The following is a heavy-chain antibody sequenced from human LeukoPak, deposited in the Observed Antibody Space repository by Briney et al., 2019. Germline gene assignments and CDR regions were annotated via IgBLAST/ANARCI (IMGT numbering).Heavy chain of an antibody. CDR3: AYGDYVDLFDP. Sequence: PSETLSLTCTVSGGSISRGGYYWGWIRQHPGKGLEWIGYIYYSGSTYYNPSLKSRVTISVDTSKNQFSLKLSSVTAADTAVYYCAYGDYVDLFDPWGQGTLVTVSS. J-gene: IGHJ5*02. CDR1: GGSISRGGYY. V-gene: IGHV4-31*03. CDR2: IYYSGST. D-gene: IGHD4-17*01.